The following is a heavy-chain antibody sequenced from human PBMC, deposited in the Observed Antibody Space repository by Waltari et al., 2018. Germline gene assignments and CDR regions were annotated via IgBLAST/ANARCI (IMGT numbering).Heavy chain of an antibody. Sequence: EVQLVESGGVVVQPGGSLRLSCAASGFTFDDYTMHWVRQATGKGLEWVSLISWDGGSTYYADSVKGRFTISRDNSKNSLYLQMNSLRTEDTALYYCAKDYCSGGSCRTPGQYYYYGMDVWGQGTTVTVSS. D-gene: IGHD2-15*01. J-gene: IGHJ6*02. CDR3: AKDYCSGGSCRTPGQYYYYGMDV. V-gene: IGHV3-43*01. CDR1: GFTFDDYT. CDR2: ISWDGGST.